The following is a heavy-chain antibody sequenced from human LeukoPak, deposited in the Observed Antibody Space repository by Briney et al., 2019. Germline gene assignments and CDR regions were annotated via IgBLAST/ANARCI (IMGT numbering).Heavy chain of an antibody. D-gene: IGHD6-13*01. CDR2: INHSGST. Sequence: SETLSLTCAVYGGSFSGYYWSWIRQPPGKGLERIGEINHSGSTNYNPSLKSRVTISVDTSKNQFSLKLSSVTAADTAVYYCARVHSSSWYKGYNWFDPWGQGTLVTVSS. V-gene: IGHV4-34*01. CDR1: GGSFSGYY. CDR3: ARVHSSSWYKGYNWFDP. J-gene: IGHJ5*02.